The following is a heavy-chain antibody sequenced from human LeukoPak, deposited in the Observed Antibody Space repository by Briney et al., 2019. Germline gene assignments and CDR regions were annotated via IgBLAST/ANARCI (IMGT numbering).Heavy chain of an antibody. CDR1: GYTFINYG. CDR3: ARGRIVAIYFDY. J-gene: IGHJ4*02. Sequence: ASVKVSRKASGYTFINYGITWVRQAPGQGLEWMGWISAYNGHTNYAQKLQGRVTMTTDTSTSTAYMELRSLRSDDTAVYYCARGRIVAIYFDYWGQGTLVTVSS. CDR2: ISAYNGHT. D-gene: IGHD5-12*01. V-gene: IGHV1-18*01.